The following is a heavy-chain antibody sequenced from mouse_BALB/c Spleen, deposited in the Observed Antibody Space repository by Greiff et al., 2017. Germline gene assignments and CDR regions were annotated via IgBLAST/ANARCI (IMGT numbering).Heavy chain of an antibody. D-gene: IGHD4-1*02. V-gene: IGHV1S81*02. Sequence: QVQLQQPGAELVKPGASVKLSCKASGYTFTSYWMHWVKQRPGHGLEWIGEINPSNGRTNYNEKFKSKATLTVDKSSSTAYMQLSSLTSEDSAVYYCARQLGRFAMDYWGQGTSVTVSS. CDR2: INPSNGRT. CDR1: GYTFTSYW. CDR3: ARQLGRFAMDY. J-gene: IGHJ4*01.